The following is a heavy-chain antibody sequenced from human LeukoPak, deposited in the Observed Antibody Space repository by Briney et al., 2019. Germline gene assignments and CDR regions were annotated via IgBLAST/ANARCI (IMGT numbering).Heavy chain of an antibody. CDR2: INWNGGTT. J-gene: IGHJ5*02. D-gene: IGHD3-10*01. V-gene: IGHV3-20*01. CDR1: GFTFDDYG. CDR3: ARDLGGYYGSGSYFGWFDP. Sequence: GGSLRLSCAASGFTFDDYGMSWVRQAPGKGLEWVSGINWNGGTTGYAASVKGRFTISRDNAKNSLYLQMNSLRAEDTALYHCARDLGGYYGSGSYFGWFDPWGQGTLVTVSS.